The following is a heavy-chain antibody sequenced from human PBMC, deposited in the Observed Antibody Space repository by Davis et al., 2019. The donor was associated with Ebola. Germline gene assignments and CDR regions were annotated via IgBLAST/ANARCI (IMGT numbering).Heavy chain of an antibody. V-gene: IGHV1-69*04. CDR2: IIPILGIA. CDR3: ATEDIVVVVAAPGGYFQH. Sequence: SVKVSCKASGYTFTSYGISWVRQAPGQGLEWMGRIIPILGIANYAQKFQGRVTITADKSTSTAYMELSSLRSEDTAVYYCATEDIVVVVAAPGGYFQHWGQGTLVTVSS. J-gene: IGHJ1*01. CDR1: GYTFTSYG. D-gene: IGHD2-15*01.